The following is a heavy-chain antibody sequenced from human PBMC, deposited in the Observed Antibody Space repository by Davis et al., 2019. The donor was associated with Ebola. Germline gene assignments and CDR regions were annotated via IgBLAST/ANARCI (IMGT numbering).Heavy chain of an antibody. CDR2: INPSGGST. Sequence: SVTVSRLASGYNFTSYYLHWVRQAPGQGLEWMGIINPSGGSTSYAQKFQGRVTMTTDTSTSTDYMELRSLRSDDTAVYYCARGRDYYGSGSYNAFDMWGQGTVVTVSS. D-gene: IGHD3-10*01. J-gene: IGHJ3*02. CDR3: ARGRDYYGSGSYNAFDM. CDR1: GYNFTSYY. V-gene: IGHV1-46*01.